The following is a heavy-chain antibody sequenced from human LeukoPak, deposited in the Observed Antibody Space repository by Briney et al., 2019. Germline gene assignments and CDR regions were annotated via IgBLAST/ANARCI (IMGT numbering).Heavy chain of an antibody. CDR1: GGTFSSYA. Sequence: GASVKVSCKASGGTFSSYAISWVRQAPGQGLEWMGRIIPILGIANYAQKFQGRVTITADKSTSTAYMELSSLRSEDTAVYYCARRSSSSLPADYWGQGTLVTVSS. CDR3: ARRSSSSLPADY. D-gene: IGHD6-13*01. V-gene: IGHV1-69*04. CDR2: IIPILGIA. J-gene: IGHJ4*02.